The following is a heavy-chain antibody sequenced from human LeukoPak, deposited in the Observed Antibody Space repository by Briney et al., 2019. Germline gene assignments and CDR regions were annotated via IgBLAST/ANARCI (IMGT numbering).Heavy chain of an antibody. Sequence: PSETLSLTCTVSGNSISSGDNYWSWIRQPAGKGLEWIGRIYTSGSTNYNPSLKSRVTISGDTSKNQFSLRLSSVTAADTAVYYCAREAVTTLGYFDYWGQGTLVTVSS. CDR1: GNSISSGDNY. CDR2: IYTSGST. D-gene: IGHD4-17*01. CDR3: AREAVTTLGYFDY. V-gene: IGHV4-61*02. J-gene: IGHJ4*02.